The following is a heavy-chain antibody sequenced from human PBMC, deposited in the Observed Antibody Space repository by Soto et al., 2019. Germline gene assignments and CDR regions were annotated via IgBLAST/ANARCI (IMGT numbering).Heavy chain of an antibody. V-gene: IGHV4-39*01. Sequence: SETLSLTCSVSGGSISSGSYYWGWIRQTPGRGLEWIASMYHGGTTYSNPSLKSRVTISVDTSKNQFSLKLSSVTAADTALYFRARQRTSVVTQAYFDVWGPGSLVTVSS. J-gene: IGHJ4*02. CDR1: GGSISSGSYY. CDR3: ARQRTSVVTQAYFDV. D-gene: IGHD2-21*02. CDR2: MYHGGTT.